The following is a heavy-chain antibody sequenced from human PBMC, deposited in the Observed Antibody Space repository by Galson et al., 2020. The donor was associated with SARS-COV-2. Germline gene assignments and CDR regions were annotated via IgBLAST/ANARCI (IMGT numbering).Heavy chain of an antibody. J-gene: IGHJ6*03. Sequence: ASVKVSCKASGDTFSSYAISWVRQAPGQGLEWMGSIIPIFGKTTYAQTFQTRLTITADKSTPTVYMELSSLTSEDRAVYYCARSGIAAADNPYYYYYMDVWGKGTTVTISS. CDR1: GDTFSSYA. CDR3: ARSGIAAADNPYYYYYMDV. CDR2: IIPIFGKT. D-gene: IGHD6-13*01. V-gene: IGHV1-69*04.